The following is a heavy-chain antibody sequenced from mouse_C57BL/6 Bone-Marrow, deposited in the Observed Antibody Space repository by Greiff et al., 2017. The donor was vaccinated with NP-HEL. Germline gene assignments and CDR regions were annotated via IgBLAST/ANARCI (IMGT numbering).Heavy chain of an antibody. D-gene: IGHD2-3*01. CDR3: ARSDGFYWYFDV. CDR2: INPGSGGT. Sequence: QVQLQQSGAELVRPGTSVKVSCKASGYAFTNYLIEWVKQRPGQGLEWIGVINPGSGGTNYNEKFKGKAKLTADKSSSTAYMQLSSLTSEDSAVYFCARSDGFYWYFDVWGTGTTVTVSS. V-gene: IGHV1-54*01. J-gene: IGHJ1*03. CDR1: GYAFTNYL.